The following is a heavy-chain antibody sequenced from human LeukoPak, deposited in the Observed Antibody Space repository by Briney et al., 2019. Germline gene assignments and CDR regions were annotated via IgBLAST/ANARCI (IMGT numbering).Heavy chain of an antibody. CDR2: IRYDGSNK. Sequence: GGSLRLSCAASGFTFSGYGMHWVRQAPGKGLEWVAFIRYDGSNKYYADSVKGRFTISRDNSKNTLYLQMNSLRAEDTAVYYCARDRTNRGLFDYWGQGTLVTVSS. D-gene: IGHD1-1*01. J-gene: IGHJ4*02. CDR3: ARDRTNRGLFDY. CDR1: GFTFSGYG. V-gene: IGHV3-30*02.